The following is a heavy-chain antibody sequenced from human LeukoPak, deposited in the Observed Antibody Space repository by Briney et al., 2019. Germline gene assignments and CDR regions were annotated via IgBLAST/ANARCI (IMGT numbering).Heavy chain of an antibody. CDR2: ISYDGSNK. V-gene: IGHV3-30-3*02. D-gene: IGHD4-17*01. Sequence: GGSLRLSCAASRFTFSSYAMHWVRQAPGKGLEWVAVISYDGSNKYYADSVKGRFTISRDNSKNTLYLQMNSLRAEDTAVYYCAKDRDYGTDYWGQGTLVTVSS. CDR3: AKDRDYGTDY. CDR1: RFTFSSYA. J-gene: IGHJ4*02.